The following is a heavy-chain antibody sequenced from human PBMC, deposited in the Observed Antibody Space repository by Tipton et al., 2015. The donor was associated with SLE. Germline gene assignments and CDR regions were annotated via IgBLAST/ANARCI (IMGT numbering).Heavy chain of an antibody. V-gene: IGHV4-39*01. CDR2: IYYSEST. CDR3: ARSEGVGIDAFDI. Sequence: TLSLTCTVSGGSIRSSSYYWGWIRQTPGKGLEWIGSIYYSESTYYNPSLKSRATISVDTSKNQFSLKLSSVTATDTAVYYCARSEGVGIDAFDIWGQGTMVTVSS. J-gene: IGHJ3*02. D-gene: IGHD1-26*01. CDR1: GGSIRSSSYY.